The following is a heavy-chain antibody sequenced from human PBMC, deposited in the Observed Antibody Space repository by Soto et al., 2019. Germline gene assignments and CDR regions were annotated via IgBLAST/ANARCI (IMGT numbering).Heavy chain of an antibody. D-gene: IGHD3-22*01. J-gene: IGHJ5*02. V-gene: IGHV4-4*02. CDR1: GGSISTTNW. CDR3: ASGFDSDGLYNGGHP. CDR2: ILHIGST. Sequence: VQLQESGPGLVKPSGTLSLTCTVSGGSISTTNWWSWVRQSPGKGLEWIGEILHIGSTNYNPSLKSRVTISIDKPKNQFSLRLSSVTAAETAVYYCASGFDSDGLYNGGHPWGQGTLVSVSS.